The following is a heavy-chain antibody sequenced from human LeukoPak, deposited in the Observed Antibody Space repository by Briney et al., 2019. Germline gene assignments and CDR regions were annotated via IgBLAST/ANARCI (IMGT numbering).Heavy chain of an antibody. D-gene: IGHD4-17*01. CDR2: INHCGST. CDR1: GGSFSGYY. CDR3: ASSDYGDYPGTDY. J-gene: IGHJ4*02. Sequence: SETLSLTCAVYGGSFSGYYWSWIRQPPGKGLEWIGEINHCGSTSYNPSLKSRVTISVDTSKNQFSLKLSSVTAADTAVYYCASSDYGDYPGTDYWGQGTLVTVSS. V-gene: IGHV4-34*01.